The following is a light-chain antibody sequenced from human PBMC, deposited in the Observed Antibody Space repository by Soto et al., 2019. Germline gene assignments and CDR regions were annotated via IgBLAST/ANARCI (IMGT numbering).Light chain of an antibody. J-gene: IGLJ1*01. Sequence: QSVLTQPASVSGSPGQSISISCTGSTSDVGGYNYVSWYQQHPGKAPKLLIYDVNVRPSGVSDRFSGSKSGNTASLTISGLQAEDEADYYCGSYTSRTTHVLGTGTKLTVL. CDR2: DVN. CDR1: TSDVGGYNY. CDR3: GSYTSRTTHV. V-gene: IGLV2-14*03.